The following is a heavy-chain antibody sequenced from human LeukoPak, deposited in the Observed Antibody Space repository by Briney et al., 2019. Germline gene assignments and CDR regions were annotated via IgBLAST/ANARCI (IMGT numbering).Heavy chain of an antibody. J-gene: IGHJ4*02. Sequence: PSETLSLTCTVSGGSISTYYWGWIRQPPGKGLEWIGYIYYSGSTNYNPSLKSRVTISVDTSKDQFSLKLSSVTAADTAVYYCARGDRGDPSRFEYWGQGTLVTVSS. CDR1: GGSISTYY. CDR2: IYYSGST. D-gene: IGHD4-17*01. CDR3: ARGDRGDPSRFEY. V-gene: IGHV4-59*01.